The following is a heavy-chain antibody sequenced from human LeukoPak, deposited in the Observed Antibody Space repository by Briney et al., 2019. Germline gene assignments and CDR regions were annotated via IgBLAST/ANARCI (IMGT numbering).Heavy chain of an antibody. CDR1: GGYLSSTSYY. V-gene: IGHV4-39*01. J-gene: IGHJ4*02. Sequence: SETLSLNCTVSGGYLSSTSYYWGWIRHPPGKGLEWIGSIYYSWSTYYNSSLKSRVTISEDTSKNHFSLKLNSVIAADTAVYYCARNSNPGYCSSGSCYLVHFAYWGEGTLVTVSS. D-gene: IGHD2-15*01. CDR2: IYYSWST. CDR3: ARNSNPGYCSSGSCYLVHFAY.